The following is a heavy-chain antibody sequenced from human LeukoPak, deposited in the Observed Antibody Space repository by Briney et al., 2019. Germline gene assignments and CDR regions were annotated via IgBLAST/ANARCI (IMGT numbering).Heavy chain of an antibody. Sequence: PGGSLRLSCAASGFTFSDYHMSWIRQAPGKGLEWVSYISSSSSAIFYADSVKGRFTISRDNAKNSLHLQMNSLRAEDTAVYYCARDSSEMSYNYYYYYMDVWGKGTTVTVSS. J-gene: IGHJ6*03. V-gene: IGHV3-11*04. CDR3: ARDSSEMSYNYYYYYMDV. D-gene: IGHD2-2*01. CDR1: GFTFSDYH. CDR2: ISSSSSAI.